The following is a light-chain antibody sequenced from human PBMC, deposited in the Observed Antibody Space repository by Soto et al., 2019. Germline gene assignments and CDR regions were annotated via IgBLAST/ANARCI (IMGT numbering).Light chain of an antibody. CDR1: QSVSTN. J-gene: IGKJ1*01. CDR2: GAS. V-gene: IGKV3D-15*01. CDR3: QQYNDWPPWT. Sequence: EVVLTQSPATLSLSPGERASLSCRASQSVSTNLAWYQQKPGQAPSLLIYGASTRATGIPARFSGSGSATEFTLTISRLQSEDFAVYYCQQYNDWPPWTFGQGTKVEIK.